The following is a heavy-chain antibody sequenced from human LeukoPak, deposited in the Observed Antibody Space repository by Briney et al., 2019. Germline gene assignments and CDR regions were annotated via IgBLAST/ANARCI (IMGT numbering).Heavy chain of an antibody. D-gene: IGHD4-11*01. CDR2: IYYSGST. CDR1: GGSISSGDYY. J-gene: IGHJ3*02. V-gene: IGHV4-30-4*01. Sequence: SETLSLTCTVSGGSISSGDYYWHWIRRPPGKGLEWIGYIYYSGSTYHNPSLKSRVTISLDTSKNQFSLRLSSVRAADTAVYYCARDAYSPGAFDIWGQGTMVTVSS. CDR3: ARDAYSPGAFDI.